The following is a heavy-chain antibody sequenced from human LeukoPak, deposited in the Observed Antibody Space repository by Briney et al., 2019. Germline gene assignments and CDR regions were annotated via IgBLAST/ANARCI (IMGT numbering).Heavy chain of an antibody. Sequence: PGGSLRLPCAASGFDFESYTMTWVRQAPGKGLEWVSLISATSSDINYAESVRGRFTITRDNAKNSLFLQMDSLRVEDTAIYYCAKGLFSAFDKYLDSWGQGTLVTVSS. CDR2: ISATSSDI. J-gene: IGHJ4*02. CDR3: AKGLFSAFDKYLDS. V-gene: IGHV3-21*04. D-gene: IGHD5-12*01. CDR1: GFDFESYT.